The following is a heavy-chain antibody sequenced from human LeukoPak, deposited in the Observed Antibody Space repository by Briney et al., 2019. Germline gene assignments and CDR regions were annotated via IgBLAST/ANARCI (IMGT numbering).Heavy chain of an antibody. Sequence: GRSLTLSCAASGFIFDSYSMNWVRQAPGKGLEWVSYISSGGSMINYADSVRGRFAISRDNANNSLYLQMNSLRAEDTAVYYCARDSSNFDYWGQGTLVTVSS. J-gene: IGHJ4*02. CDR1: GFIFDSYS. CDR2: ISSGGSMI. CDR3: ARDSSNFDY. V-gene: IGHV3-48*01.